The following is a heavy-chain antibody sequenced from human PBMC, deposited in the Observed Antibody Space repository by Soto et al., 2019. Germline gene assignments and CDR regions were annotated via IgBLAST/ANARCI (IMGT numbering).Heavy chain of an antibody. Sequence: SETLSLTCAVYSGSFSGYYWSWIRQPPGKGLEWIGEINHRGRTNYNPSLKSRVTMSVDTSKNQFSLKLNSVTAADTAVYYCARGRRYCSSTNCYGLYYFDYWGPGTLVTVSS. J-gene: IGHJ4*02. CDR3: ARGRRYCSSTNCYGLYYFDY. D-gene: IGHD2-2*01. V-gene: IGHV4-34*01. CDR1: SGSFSGYY. CDR2: INHRGRT.